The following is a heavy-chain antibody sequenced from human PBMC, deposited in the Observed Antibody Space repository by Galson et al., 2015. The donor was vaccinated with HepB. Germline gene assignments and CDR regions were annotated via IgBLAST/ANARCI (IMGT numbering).Heavy chain of an antibody. CDR2: ITYDGSNK. J-gene: IGHJ6*02. D-gene: IGHD6-13*01. CDR3: ARDYTRGSSSWSLLSYYGMDV. Sequence: SLRLSCAASGFTFSSYAMHWVRQAPGKGLEWVAVITYDGSNKYYADSVKGRFTISRDNSKNTLYLQMNSLRAEDTAVYYCARDYTRGSSSWSLLSYYGMDVWGQGTTVTVSS. CDR1: GFTFSSYA. V-gene: IGHV3-30*04.